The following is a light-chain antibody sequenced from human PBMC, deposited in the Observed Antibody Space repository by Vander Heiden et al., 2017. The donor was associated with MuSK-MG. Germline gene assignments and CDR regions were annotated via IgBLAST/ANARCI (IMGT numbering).Light chain of an antibody. CDR1: KLGDKY. CDR3: QAWDINTGV. V-gene: IGLV3-1*01. J-gene: IGLJ2*01. CDR2: EDN. Sequence: SYELTQPPSVSVSPGQTASITCSGDKLGDKYACWYQQRPGQSPVLVIYEDNKRPSGIPERFSGSNSGNTATLTISGTQAMDEADYYCQAWDINTGVFGGGTTLTVL.